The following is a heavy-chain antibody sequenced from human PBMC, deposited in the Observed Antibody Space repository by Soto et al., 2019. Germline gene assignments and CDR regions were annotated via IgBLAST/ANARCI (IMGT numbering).Heavy chain of an antibody. CDR3: ARDPLWGTDMVLWYFAL. J-gene: IGHJ2*01. V-gene: IGHV3-30-3*01. CDR2: ISYDGSNK. D-gene: IGHD5-18*01. Sequence: QVQLVESGGGVVQPGRSLRLSCAASGFTFNNYAMHWVRQAPGEGLEWVALISYDGSNKYYADSVKGRFTISRDNSKNPLYLQMNSRSAEDTAVYYCARDPLWGTDMVLWYFALWGRGTLVTVSS. CDR1: GFTFNNYA.